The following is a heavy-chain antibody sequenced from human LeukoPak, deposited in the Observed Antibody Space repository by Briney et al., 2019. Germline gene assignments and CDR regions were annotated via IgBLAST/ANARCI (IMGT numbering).Heavy chain of an antibody. D-gene: IGHD3-10*01. V-gene: IGHV3-9*01. CDR2: ISWNSGTI. Sequence: GRSLRLSCTASGFTFDDYTMHWVRQGPGKGLEWVSGISWNSGTIGYADSVKGRLTISRDNAKNSLYLQMNSLRAEDTALYYCTKDKYYGSGSFFDYWGQGTLVTVSS. CDR3: TKDKYYGSGSFFDY. CDR1: GFTFDDYT. J-gene: IGHJ4*02.